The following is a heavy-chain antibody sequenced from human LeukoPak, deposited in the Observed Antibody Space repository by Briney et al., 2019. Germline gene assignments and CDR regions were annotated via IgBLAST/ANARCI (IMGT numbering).Heavy chain of an antibody. V-gene: IGHV5-51*01. Sequence: GESLKISCKGSGYSFTSYWIGWVRQMPGKGLEWMGTIYLADSDTRYSPSFQGQVSISADKSISTAYLQWSSLKASDTAMYYCARLRYGGDSGMDVWGQGTTVTVSS. CDR1: GYSFTSYW. D-gene: IGHD4-23*01. CDR2: IYLADSDT. J-gene: IGHJ6*02. CDR3: ARLRYGGDSGMDV.